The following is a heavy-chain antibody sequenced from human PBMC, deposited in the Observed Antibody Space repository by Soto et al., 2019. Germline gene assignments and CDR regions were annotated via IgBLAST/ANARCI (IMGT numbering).Heavy chain of an antibody. CDR2: IIPIFGTA. Sequence: SVKVSCKASGGTFSSYAISWVRQAPGQGLEWMGGIIPIFGTANYAQKFQGSVTITADESMSTAYMELSSLRYEDTAVYYCARADIYDSSGYYLGYIDYWGQGTLFTVS. CDR1: GGTFSSYA. V-gene: IGHV1-69*13. CDR3: ARADIYDSSGYYLGYIDY. D-gene: IGHD3-22*01. J-gene: IGHJ4*02.